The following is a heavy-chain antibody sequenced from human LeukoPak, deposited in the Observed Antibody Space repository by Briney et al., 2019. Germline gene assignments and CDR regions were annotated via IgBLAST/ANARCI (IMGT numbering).Heavy chain of an antibody. CDR2: INHSGST. D-gene: IGHD3-3*01. CDR3: ARAPTGIPRYDFWSGYSPRAYYYYYYMDV. Sequence: SETLSLTCAVYGGSFSGYYWSWIRQPPGKGLEWIGEINHSGSTNYNPSLKSRVTISVDTSKNQFSLKLSSVTAADTAVYYCARAPTGIPRYDFWSGYSPRAYYYYYYMDVWGKGTTVTVSS. V-gene: IGHV4-34*01. J-gene: IGHJ6*03. CDR1: GGSFSGYY.